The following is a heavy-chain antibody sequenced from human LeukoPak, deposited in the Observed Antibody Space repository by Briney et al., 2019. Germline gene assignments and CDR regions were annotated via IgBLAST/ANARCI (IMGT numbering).Heavy chain of an antibody. Sequence: SETLSLTCAVYGGSFSGYYWSWLRQPPGKGLEWIGEINHSGSTNYNPSLKSRVTISVDTSKNQFSLKLSSVTAADTAVYYCARGYGIGVYYDSSGYLGWGQGTLVTVSS. J-gene: IGHJ4*02. CDR2: INHSGST. D-gene: IGHD3-22*01. CDR3: ARGYGIGVYYDSSGYLG. V-gene: IGHV4-34*01. CDR1: GGSFSGYY.